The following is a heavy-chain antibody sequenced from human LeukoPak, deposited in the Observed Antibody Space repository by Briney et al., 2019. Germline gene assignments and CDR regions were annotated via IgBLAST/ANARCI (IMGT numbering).Heavy chain of an antibody. Sequence: GESLKISCKGSKYSFTNYWIGWVRQMPGKGLEWMGIIYPGDPDTRYSPSFQGQVTISADKSISTAYLQWSSLKASDTAMYYCARQADGDYAGTVRYWGQGTLVTVSS. V-gene: IGHV5-51*01. CDR2: IYPGDPDT. D-gene: IGHD4-17*01. CDR1: KYSFTNYW. J-gene: IGHJ4*02. CDR3: ARQADGDYAGTVRY.